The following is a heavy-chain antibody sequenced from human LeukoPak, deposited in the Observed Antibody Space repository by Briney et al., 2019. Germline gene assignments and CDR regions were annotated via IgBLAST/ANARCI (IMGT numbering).Heavy chain of an antibody. CDR1: GGTFSSYA. Sequence: GASVKVSCKASGGTFSSYAISWVRQAPGQGLEWMGGIIPIFGTANYAQKFQGRVTITTDESTSTAYMELSSLRSEDTAVYYCARAESAPGPLERRLYYMDVWGKGTTVTVSS. V-gene: IGHV1-69*05. CDR3: ARAESAPGPLERRLYYMDV. J-gene: IGHJ6*03. D-gene: IGHD1-1*01. CDR2: IIPIFGTA.